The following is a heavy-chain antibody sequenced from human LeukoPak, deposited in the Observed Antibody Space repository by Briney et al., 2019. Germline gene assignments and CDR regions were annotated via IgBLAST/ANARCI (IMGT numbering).Heavy chain of an antibody. V-gene: IGHV1-24*01. CDR1: VSTHTELS. Sequence: ASVKVSCKVSVSTHTELSMHWVRLAPGKGHERMGVFYPEDGETIYAKKFQGRVTMTEDTSTATAYMELSRLRSEDTAVYYCATVRSGYYSYWGQGNLVTVCS. CDR2: FYPEDGET. D-gene: IGHD3-22*01. J-gene: IGHJ4*02. CDR3: ATVRSGYYSY.